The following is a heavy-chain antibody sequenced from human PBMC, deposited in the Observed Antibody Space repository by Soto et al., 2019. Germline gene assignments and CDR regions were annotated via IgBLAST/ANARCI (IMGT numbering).Heavy chain of an antibody. J-gene: IGHJ5*02. D-gene: IGHD3-22*01. CDR2: ISAYNGNT. CDR3: ARDVVVHHPGWFDP. V-gene: IGHV1-18*01. CDR1: GYTFTSYG. Sequence: ASVKVSCKASGYTFTSYGISWVRQAPGQGLEWMGWISAYNGNTNYAQKLQGRVTMTTDTSASTAYMELRSLRSDDTAVYYCARDVVVHHPGWFDPWGQGTLVTVSS.